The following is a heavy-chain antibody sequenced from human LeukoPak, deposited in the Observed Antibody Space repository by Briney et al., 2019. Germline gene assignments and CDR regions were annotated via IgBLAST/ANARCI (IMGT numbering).Heavy chain of an antibody. D-gene: IGHD5-24*01. CDR3: ARDPLRWLQNNYYYYYMDV. Sequence: GGSLRLSCAASGFTFSRYGMNWVRQAPGKGLEWVSYISGSTRTIYDADSVKGRFTISRDNAKNSLCLQMNSLRDEDTAVYYCARDPLRWLQNNYYYYYMDVWGKGTTVTVSS. J-gene: IGHJ6*03. V-gene: IGHV3-48*02. CDR1: GFTFSRYG. CDR2: ISGSTRTI.